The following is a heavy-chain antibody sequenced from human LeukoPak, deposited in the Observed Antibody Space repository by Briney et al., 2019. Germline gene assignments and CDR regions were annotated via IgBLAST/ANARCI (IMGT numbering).Heavy chain of an antibody. CDR3: ARGSPYCSSTSCYFNWFDP. CDR2: INHSGST. J-gene: IGHJ5*02. D-gene: IGHD2-2*01. Sequence: PSETLSLTCAVYGGSFSGYYWSWIRQPPGKGLEWIGEINHSGSTNYNPSLKSRVTISVDTSKNQFSLKLSSVTAADTAVYYCARGSPYCSSTSCYFNWFDPWGQGTLVTVSS. CDR1: GGSFSGYY. V-gene: IGHV4-34*01.